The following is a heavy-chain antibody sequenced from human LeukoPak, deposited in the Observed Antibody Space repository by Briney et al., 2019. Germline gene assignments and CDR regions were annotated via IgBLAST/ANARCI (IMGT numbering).Heavy chain of an antibody. CDR3: ARRSPNDSSGYYSYWFDP. J-gene: IGHJ5*02. CDR2: SYYSAGT. V-gene: IGHV4-39*01. D-gene: IGHD3-22*01. CDR1: GGSIGSSIYS. Sequence: PSETLLLTCSVPGGSIGSSIYSRGSSRQPPGKGLEWRGSSYYSAGTNYNTYLKRRVTISVDTSKNQFSLKLSSVTGADTAVYYCARRSPNDSSGYYSYWFDPWGQGALVTVSS.